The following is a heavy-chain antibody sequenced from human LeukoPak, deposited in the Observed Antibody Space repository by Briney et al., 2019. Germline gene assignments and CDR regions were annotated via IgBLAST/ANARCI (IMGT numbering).Heavy chain of an antibody. J-gene: IGHJ4*02. Sequence: GGSLRLSCAASGFTFSSYGMSWVRQAPGKGLEWVSAISGSGGSTYYADSVMGRFTISRDNSKNTLYLQMNSLRAEDTAVYYCAKLWGFGELQFDYWGQGTLVTVSS. CDR3: AKLWGFGELQFDY. CDR1: GFTFSSYG. D-gene: IGHD3-10*01. V-gene: IGHV3-23*01. CDR2: ISGSGGST.